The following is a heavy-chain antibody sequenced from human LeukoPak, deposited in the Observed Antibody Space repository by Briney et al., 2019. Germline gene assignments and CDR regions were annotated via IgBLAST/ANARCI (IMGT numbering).Heavy chain of an antibody. CDR3: AKAPGGNSYYFDY. D-gene: IGHD4-23*01. CDR2: ISSSGSTI. CDR1: GFTFSDYY. J-gene: IGHJ4*02. V-gene: IGHV3-11*04. Sequence: NPGGSLKLSCAASGFTFSDYYMSWIRQAPGKGLEWVSYISSSGSTIYYADSVKGRFTISRDNAKNSLYLQMNSLRAEDTAVYYCAKAPGGNSYYFDYWGQGTLVTVSS.